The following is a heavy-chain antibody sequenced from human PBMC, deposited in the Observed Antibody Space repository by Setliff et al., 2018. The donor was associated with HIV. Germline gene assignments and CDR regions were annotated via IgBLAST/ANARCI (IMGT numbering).Heavy chain of an antibody. CDR1: GDSVSSRSYY. D-gene: IGHD1-1*01. V-gene: IGHV4-61*03. CDR3: AQLGMVDDFDY. Sequence: SETLSLTCTVSGDSVSSRSYYWSWIRQPPGKGLEWIGYIYYSGSTNYNPSLKSRVTVSVDTSKNHFSLKLRSVTAADTAVYYCAQLGMVDDFDYWGQGTLVTVSS. J-gene: IGHJ4*02. CDR2: IYYSGST.